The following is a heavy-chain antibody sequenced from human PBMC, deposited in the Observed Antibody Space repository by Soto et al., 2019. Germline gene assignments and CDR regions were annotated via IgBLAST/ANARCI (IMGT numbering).Heavy chain of an antibody. J-gene: IGHJ4*02. V-gene: IGHV1-69*02. CDR1: GGTFSSY. Sequence: VKVSCKASGGTFSSYISWVRQAPGQGLEWMGRIIPILGIANYAQKFQGRVTITADKSMSTAYMELSSLRSEDTAVYYCARLLYYDSSGYPVDYWGQGTLVTVSS. D-gene: IGHD3-22*01. CDR3: ARLLYYDSSGYPVDY. CDR2: IIPILGIA.